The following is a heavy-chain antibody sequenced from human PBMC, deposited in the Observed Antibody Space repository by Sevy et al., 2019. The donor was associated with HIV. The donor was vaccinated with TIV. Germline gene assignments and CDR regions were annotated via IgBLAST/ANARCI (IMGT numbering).Heavy chain of an antibody. CDR2: IKGKIYDGTI. D-gene: IGHD6-13*01. J-gene: IGHJ4*02. V-gene: IGHV3-15*01. CDR1: GFTFSNAW. CDR3: TTASWSQEDYYNY. Sequence: GGSLRLSCAASGFTFSNAWMSWVRQAPGKGLEWVGRIKGKIYDGTIDYAAPVKGRFSISRDDSKNTLYLQMNSLKTEDTVVYYCTTASWSQEDYYNYWGQRTLVTVSS.